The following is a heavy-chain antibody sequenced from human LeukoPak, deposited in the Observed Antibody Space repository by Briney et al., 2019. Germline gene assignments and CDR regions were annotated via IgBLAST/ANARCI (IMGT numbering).Heavy chain of an antibody. V-gene: IGHV3-74*01. CDR3: VRTGDTARFDC. CDR2: MNSDGSTT. D-gene: IGHD3/OR15-3a*01. Sequence: GESLRLSCAASGFTFSSYWKHWVRQAPGKGLVWVSRMNSDGSTTSYADSVKGRFTISRDNAKNTLYLQMNSLRAEDTAMYYCVRTGDTARFDCWGQGTLVTVS. CDR1: GFTFSSYW. J-gene: IGHJ4*02.